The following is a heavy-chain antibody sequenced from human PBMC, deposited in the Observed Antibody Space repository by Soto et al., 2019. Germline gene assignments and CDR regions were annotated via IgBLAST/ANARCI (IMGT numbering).Heavy chain of an antibody. Sequence: GSLRLSCAASGFTFSGSSMHWVRQASGKGLEWVGRIRGKTDTYATAYAAPVRGRFTISRDDSKNTAYLQMNSLKTEDTAVYFYTKRIGAYAMDVWGQGTTVT. CDR2: IRGKTDTYAT. CDR3: TKRIGAYAMDV. V-gene: IGHV3-73*01. J-gene: IGHJ6*02. CDR1: GFTFSGSS. D-gene: IGHD6-13*01.